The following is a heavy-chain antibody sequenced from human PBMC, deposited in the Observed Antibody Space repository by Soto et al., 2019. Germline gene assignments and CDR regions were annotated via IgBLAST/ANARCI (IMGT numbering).Heavy chain of an antibody. D-gene: IGHD6-13*01. CDR1: GGSITGGSISSTTYY. CDR3: ASQGLEAAAGTGFDY. CDR2: FFIGGNT. Sequence: SETLSLTCTVSGGSITGGSISSTTYYWGWMRQPPGKGLEWIASFFIGGNTYYNPSLKSRVTTSVDTSKNQFSLKLSSVTAADTAVYYCASQGLEAAAGTGFDYWGQGTLVTVSS. J-gene: IGHJ4*02. V-gene: IGHV4-39*01.